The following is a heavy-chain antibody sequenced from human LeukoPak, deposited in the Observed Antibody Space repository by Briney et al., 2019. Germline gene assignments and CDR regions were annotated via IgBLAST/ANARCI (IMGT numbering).Heavy chain of an antibody. J-gene: IGHJ4*02. V-gene: IGHV4-39*07. CDR2: IYYSGST. CDR3: ARLDPPARKSIRSPASYRY. CDR1: GGSISSSSYY. Sequence: SETLSLTCTVSGGSISSSSYYWGWIRQPPGKGLEWIGSIYYSGSTYYNPSLKSRVTISVDTSKNQFSLKLSSVTAADTAVYYCARLDPPARKSIRSPASYRYWGQGTLVTVSS. D-gene: IGHD3-16*02.